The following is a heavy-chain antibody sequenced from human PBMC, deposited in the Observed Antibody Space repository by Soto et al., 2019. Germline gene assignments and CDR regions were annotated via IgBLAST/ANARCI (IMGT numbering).Heavy chain of an antibody. Sequence: QVQLVQSGAEVKKPGASVKVSCKASGYTFTSYGISWVRQAPGQGLESMGWISAHNGNTNYAQKLQGRVTMTTDTATSTAYMELRSLRSDDTAVYYCARAVRDKLERRPFDIWGQGTMVTVSS. D-gene: IGHD1-1*01. CDR1: GYTFTSYG. V-gene: IGHV1-18*01. CDR3: ARAVRDKLERRPFDI. J-gene: IGHJ3*02. CDR2: ISAHNGNT.